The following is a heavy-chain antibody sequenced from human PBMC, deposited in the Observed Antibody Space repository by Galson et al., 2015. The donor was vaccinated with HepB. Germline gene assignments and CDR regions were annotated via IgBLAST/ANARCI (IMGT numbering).Heavy chain of an antibody. CDR3: AKILDYYDSSGYYSFDY. D-gene: IGHD3-22*01. Sequence: SLRLSCAASGFPFSSYAMSWVRQAPGKGLEWVSAISGSGGSTYYADSVKGRFTISRDNSKNTLYLQMNSLRAEDTAVYYCAKILDYYDSSGYYSFDYWGQGTLVTVSS. J-gene: IGHJ4*02. CDR1: GFPFSSYA. CDR2: ISGSGGST. V-gene: IGHV3-23*01.